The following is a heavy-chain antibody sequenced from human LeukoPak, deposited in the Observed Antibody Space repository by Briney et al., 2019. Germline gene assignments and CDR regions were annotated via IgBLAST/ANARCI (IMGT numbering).Heavy chain of an antibody. CDR3: ARDHSSGYHHDAFDI. CDR1: GFTFSSYG. V-gene: IGHV3-33*01. D-gene: IGHD3-22*01. CDR2: IWYDGSNK. Sequence: GGSLRLSCAASGFTFSSYGMHWVRQAPGKGLEWVAVIWYDGSNKYYVDSVKGRFTISRDNSKNTLYLQMNSLRAEDTAVYYCARDHSSGYHHDAFDIWGQGTMVTVSS. J-gene: IGHJ3*02.